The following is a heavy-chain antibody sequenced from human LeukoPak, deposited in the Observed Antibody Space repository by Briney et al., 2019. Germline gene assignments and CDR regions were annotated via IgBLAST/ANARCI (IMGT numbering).Heavy chain of an antibody. CDR3: ARDKAPCSGGSCYSDY. J-gene: IGHJ4*02. CDR2: IIPILGIT. V-gene: IGHV1-69*04. D-gene: IGHD2-15*01. Sequence: ASVKVSCKASGGTFRSYVISWVRQAPGQGLEWMGRIIPILGITNYAQKFQGRVTITADKSTSTAYMELSSLRSEDTAVYYCARDKAPCSGGSCYSDYWGQGTLVTVSS. CDR1: GGTFRSYV.